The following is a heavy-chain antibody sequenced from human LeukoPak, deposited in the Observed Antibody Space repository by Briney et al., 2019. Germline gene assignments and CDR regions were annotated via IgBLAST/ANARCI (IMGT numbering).Heavy chain of an antibody. CDR2: MNPNSGNT. V-gene: IGHV1-8*01. Sequence: ASVKVSCKAPGYTFTSHDINWVRQATGQGLEWMGWMNPNSGNTGYAQKFQGRVTMTRNTSISTAYMELSSLRSEDTAVYYCASPLGGSGSYSLQHWGQGTLVTVSS. J-gene: IGHJ1*01. D-gene: IGHD3-10*01. CDR3: ASPLGGSGSYSLQH. CDR1: GYTFTSHD.